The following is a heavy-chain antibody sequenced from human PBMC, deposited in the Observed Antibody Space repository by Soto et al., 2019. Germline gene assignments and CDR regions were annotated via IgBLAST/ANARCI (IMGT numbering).Heavy chain of an antibody. Sequence: SVKVSCKASGGTFSSYAISWVRQAPGQGLEWMGGIIPIFGTANYAQKFQGRVTITADESTSTAYMELSSLRSEDTAVYYCARGRDGYNLAVYFDYWGQGTLVTVSS. D-gene: IGHD5-12*01. CDR2: IIPIFGTA. CDR1: GGTFSSYA. J-gene: IGHJ4*02. CDR3: ARGRDGYNLAVYFDY. V-gene: IGHV1-69*13.